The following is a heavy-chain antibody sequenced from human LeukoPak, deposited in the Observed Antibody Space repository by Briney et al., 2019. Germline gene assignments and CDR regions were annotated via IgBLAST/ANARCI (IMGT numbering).Heavy chain of an antibody. CDR3: ARRPYTVPTYYFDY. CDR2: IYYSGST. D-gene: IGHD4-17*01. Sequence: PSETLSLTCTVSGGSISSYYWSWIRQPPGKGLEWIGYIYYSGSTNYNPSLKSRVTISVDTSKNQFSLKLSSVTAADTAVYYCARRPYTVPTYYFDYWGQGTLVTVSS. J-gene: IGHJ4*02. CDR1: GGSISSYY. V-gene: IGHV4-59*01.